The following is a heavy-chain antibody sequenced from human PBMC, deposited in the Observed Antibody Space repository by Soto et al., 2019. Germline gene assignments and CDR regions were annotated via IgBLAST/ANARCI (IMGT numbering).Heavy chain of an antibody. J-gene: IGHJ4*02. V-gene: IGHV6-1*01. Sequence: SETLSLTCAISGDSVSSNSAAWNWIRQSPSRGLEWLGRTYYRSKWYKDFAGSVKSRITINPDTSKNQVSLQLNSVTPEDTAVYYCARDRPLYDVLTGYFQTPVGFDYWGQGSLVTVSS. D-gene: IGHD3-9*01. CDR3: ARDRPLYDVLTGYFQTPVGFDY. CDR1: GDSVSSNSAA. CDR2: TYYRSKWYK.